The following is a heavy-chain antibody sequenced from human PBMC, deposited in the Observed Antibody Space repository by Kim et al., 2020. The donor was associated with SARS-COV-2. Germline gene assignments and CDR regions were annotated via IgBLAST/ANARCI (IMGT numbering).Heavy chain of an antibody. J-gene: IGHJ4*02. V-gene: IGHV3-21*01. Sequence: GGSLRLSCAASGFTFSSYSMNWVRQAPGKGLEWVSSISSSSYIYYADSVKGRFTISRDNAKNSLYLQMNSLRAEDTAVYYCARDSIDKPYDFWSGYDQGYWGQGTLVTVSS. D-gene: IGHD3-3*01. CDR1: GFTFSSYS. CDR2: ISSSSYI. CDR3: ARDSIDKPYDFWSGYDQGY.